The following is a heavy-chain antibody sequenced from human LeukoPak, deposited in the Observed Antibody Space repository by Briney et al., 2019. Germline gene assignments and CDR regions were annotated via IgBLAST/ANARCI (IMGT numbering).Heavy chain of an antibody. CDR3: ARLYGDYDMGPDYYYYYMDV. CDR2: IYYSGST. J-gene: IGHJ6*03. V-gene: IGHV4-39*01. D-gene: IGHD4-17*01. Sequence: SETLSLTCTVSGGSISSSSYYWGWIRQPPGKGLEWIGSIYYSGSTYYNPSLKSRVTISVDTSKNQFSLKLSSVTAADTAVYYCARLYGDYDMGPDYYYYYMDVWGKGTTVTISS. CDR1: GGSISSSSYY.